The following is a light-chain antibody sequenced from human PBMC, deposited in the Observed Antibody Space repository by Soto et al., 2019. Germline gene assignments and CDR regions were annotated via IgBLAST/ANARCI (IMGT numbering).Light chain of an antibody. CDR1: QSVSS. V-gene: IGKV3-11*01. Sequence: EIVLTQSPATLSLSPGERATLSCGASQSVSSLAWYQQKPGQAPRLLIYDASNRATGIPARFSGSGSGTDFTLTISSLEPEDFAVYYCQQYGTSPLTFGGGARLEVK. CDR3: QQYGTSPLT. CDR2: DAS. J-gene: IGKJ4*01.